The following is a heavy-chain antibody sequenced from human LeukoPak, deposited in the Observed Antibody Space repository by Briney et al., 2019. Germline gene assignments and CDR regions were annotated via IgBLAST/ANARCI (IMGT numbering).Heavy chain of an antibody. CDR2: IIPIFGTA. CDR3: ARDRTTVTTSYYYYYYMDV. V-gene: IGHV1-69*13. J-gene: IGHJ6*03. D-gene: IGHD4-11*01. CDR1: GGTFSSYA. Sequence: SVKVSCKASGGTFSSYAISWVRQAPGQGLEWMGGIIPIFGTANYAQKFQGRVTITADESTSTAYMELSSLRSEDTAVYYCARDRTTVTTSYYYYYYMDVWGKGTTVTVSS.